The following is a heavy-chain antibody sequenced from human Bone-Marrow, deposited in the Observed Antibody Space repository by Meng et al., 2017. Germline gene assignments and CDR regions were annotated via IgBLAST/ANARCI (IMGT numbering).Heavy chain of an antibody. CDR1: VYTFTSYA. CDR3: ARDARGLLKDY. J-gene: IGHJ4*02. CDR2: INTNTGNP. Sequence: QLQLVLAGAELKTPGALVKVSCKASVYTFTSYAMHWVRQAPGQGLEWMGWINTNTGNPTYAQGFTGRFVFSLDTSVSTAYLQISSLKAEDTAVYYCARDARGLLKDYWGQGTLVTVSS. V-gene: IGHV7-4-1*02. D-gene: IGHD2/OR15-2a*01.